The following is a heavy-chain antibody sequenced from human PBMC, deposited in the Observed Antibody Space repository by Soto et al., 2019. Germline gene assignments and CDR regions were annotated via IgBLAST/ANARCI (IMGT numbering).Heavy chain of an antibody. D-gene: IGHD4-17*01. Sequence: SETLSLTCTVSGGSISSSSYYWGWIRQPPGKGLEWIGSIYYSGSTYYNPSLKSRVTISVDTSKNQFSLKLSSVTAADTAVYYCARYTLAVTTTYYFDYWGQGTLVTVSS. CDR2: IYYSGST. V-gene: IGHV4-39*01. CDR1: GGSISSSSYY. J-gene: IGHJ4*02. CDR3: ARYTLAVTTTYYFDY.